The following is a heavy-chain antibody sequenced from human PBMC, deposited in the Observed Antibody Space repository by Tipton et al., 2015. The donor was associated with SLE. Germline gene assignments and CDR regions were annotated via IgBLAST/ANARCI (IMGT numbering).Heavy chain of an antibody. CDR2: IYYRGST. Sequence: TLSLTCTVSGGSISSYYWSWIRQPPGKGLEWIGYIYYRGSTNYNPSLKSRVTISVDTSKNQFSLKLGSVTAADTAVYYCAREVGSGYYGRYFDYWGQGTLVTVSS. CDR1: GGSISSYY. D-gene: IGHD3-22*01. J-gene: IGHJ4*02. CDR3: AREVGSGYYGRYFDY. V-gene: IGHV4-59*01.